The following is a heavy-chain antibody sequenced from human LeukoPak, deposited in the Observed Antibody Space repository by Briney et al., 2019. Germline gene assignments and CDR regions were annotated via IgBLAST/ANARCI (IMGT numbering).Heavy chain of an antibody. CDR3: TRGVNYNDY. V-gene: IGHV7-4-1*02. CDR2: INTNTGNP. Sequence: ASVKVSCKASGYTFNRYTMNWVRQAPGQGLEYMGRINTNTGNPTYAQGFRGRFVFSLDASASTAYLQITSLKADDTAVYYCTRGVNYNDYWGQGTLVTVSS. D-gene: IGHD3-10*01. CDR1: GYTFNRYT. J-gene: IGHJ4*02.